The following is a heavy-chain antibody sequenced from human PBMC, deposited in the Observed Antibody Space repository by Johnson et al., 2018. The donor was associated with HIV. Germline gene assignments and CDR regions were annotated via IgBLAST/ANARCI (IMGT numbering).Heavy chain of an antibody. V-gene: IGHV3-30*04. D-gene: IGHD6-6*01. J-gene: IGHJ3*02. Sequence: QVQLVESGGGVVQPGRSLRLSCAASGFTFSRYAMHWVRQAPGKGLEWVAVITYDGIYKYYAGSVKGRFTISRDNSKNTLYLQMNSLIAEDTAVYYCARDSEIAARRKRGAFDIWGQGTMVTVSS. CDR1: GFTFSRYA. CDR2: ITYDGIYK. CDR3: ARDSEIAARRKRGAFDI.